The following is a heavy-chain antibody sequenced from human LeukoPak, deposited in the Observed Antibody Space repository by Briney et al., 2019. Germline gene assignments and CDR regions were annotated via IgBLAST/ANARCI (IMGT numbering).Heavy chain of an antibody. D-gene: IGHD6-19*01. Sequence: SQTLSLTCTVSGGSISSGDYCWSWIRQPPGKGLEWIGYIYSSGSTSYNPSLKSRVTMSVDTSKNQFSLRLNSVTAADTAVYHCARGYSRDWGLQYFQHWGQGTLVTVSS. V-gene: IGHV4-61*08. CDR2: IYSSGST. J-gene: IGHJ1*01. CDR1: GGSISSGDYC. CDR3: ARGYSRDWGLQYFQH.